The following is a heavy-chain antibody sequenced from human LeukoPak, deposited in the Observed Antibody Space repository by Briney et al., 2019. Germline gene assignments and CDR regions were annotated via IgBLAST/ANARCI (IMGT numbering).Heavy chain of an antibody. CDR3: AKDMVAVAGTKYYYGMDV. CDR1: GFTFSIYA. D-gene: IGHD6-19*01. Sequence: GGSLRLSCAASGFTFSIYAMSWVRQAPGKGLEWVSAISGSGGSTYYADSVKGRFTISRDNSKNTLYLQMNCLRAEDTAVYYCAKDMVAVAGTKYYYGMDVWGQGTTVTVSS. V-gene: IGHV3-23*01. J-gene: IGHJ6*02. CDR2: ISGSGGST.